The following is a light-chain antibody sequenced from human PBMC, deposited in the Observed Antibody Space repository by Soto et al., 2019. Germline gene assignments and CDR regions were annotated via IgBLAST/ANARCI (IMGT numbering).Light chain of an antibody. V-gene: IGLV2-14*01. CDR2: DVT. J-gene: IGLJ1*01. CDR3: SSYTSSSTPYV. CDR1: SSDVGGYNY. Sequence: QSVLTQPASVSGSPGQSITISCTGTSSDVGGYNYVSWYQQHPVKAPKLMIYDVTNRPSGVSDRFSGSKSGNTASLNISGLQAEDEADYYCSSYTSSSTPYVFGTGTKLTVL.